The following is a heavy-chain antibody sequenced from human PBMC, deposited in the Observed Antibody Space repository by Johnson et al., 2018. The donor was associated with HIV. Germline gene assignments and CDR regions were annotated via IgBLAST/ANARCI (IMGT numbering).Heavy chain of an antibody. J-gene: IGHJ3*02. V-gene: IGHV3-30*02. D-gene: IGHD6-13*01. CDR3: ARDARYSRSWPDAFDI. Sequence: VQLVESGGGVVQPGGSLRLSCAASGFTISSYGMHWVRQAPGKGLEWVAFIRYDGSNKYYADSVTGRFTVSRDNSKNTLYLQMNSLRPEDTAVYYCARDARYSRSWPDAFDIWGQGTMVTVSS. CDR1: GFTISSYG. CDR2: IRYDGSNK.